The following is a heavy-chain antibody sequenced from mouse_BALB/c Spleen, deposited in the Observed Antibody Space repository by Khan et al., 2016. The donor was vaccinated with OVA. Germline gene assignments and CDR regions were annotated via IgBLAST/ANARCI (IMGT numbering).Heavy chain of an antibody. CDR3: ARGNYYGYALDY. J-gene: IGHJ4*01. D-gene: IGHD1-1*01. CDR1: GYSITSNYA. V-gene: IGHV3-2*02. CDR2: ISYSGST. Sequence: EVQLVESGPGLVKPSQSLSLTCTVNGYSITSNYAWNWIRQFPGNKLEWMGYISYSGSTNYNPSLKSRLSIPRDTSKNQFFLLLHSVTTEDSATYYCARGNYYGYALDYWGQGTSVTVSS.